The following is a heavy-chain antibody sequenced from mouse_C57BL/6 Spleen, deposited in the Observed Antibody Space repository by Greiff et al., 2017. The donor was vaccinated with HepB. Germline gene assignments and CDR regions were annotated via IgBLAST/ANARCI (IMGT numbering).Heavy chain of an antibody. V-gene: IGHV1-7*01. J-gene: IGHJ1*03. CDR2: INPSSGYT. Sequence: VQLQQSGAELAKPGASVKLSCKASGYTFTSYWMHWVKQRPGQGLEWIGYINPSSGYTKYNQKFKDKATLTADKSSSAAYMQLSSLTYEDSAVYYCASRVYDYDEYWYFDVWGTGTTVTVSS. D-gene: IGHD2-4*01. CDR3: ASRVYDYDEYWYFDV. CDR1: GYTFTSYW.